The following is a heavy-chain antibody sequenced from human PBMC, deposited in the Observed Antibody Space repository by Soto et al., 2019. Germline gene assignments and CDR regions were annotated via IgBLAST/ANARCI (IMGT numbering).Heavy chain of an antibody. CDR2: IYYSGST. CDR3: ARDRWYNWIDP. J-gene: IGHJ5*02. D-gene: IGHD2-15*01. V-gene: IGHV4-31*03. CDR1: GGSISSGGYY. Sequence: QVQLQESGPGLVKPSQTLSLTCTVSGGSISSGGYYWSWIRQHPGKGLEGIGNIYYSGSTYYNPSLKSRVTISVDTSKNQFSLNLTSVTAADTAVYYCARDRWYNWIDPWGQGTLVTVSS.